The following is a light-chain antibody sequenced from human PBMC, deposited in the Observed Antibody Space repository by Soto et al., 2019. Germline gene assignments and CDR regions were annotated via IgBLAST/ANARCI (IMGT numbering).Light chain of an antibody. J-gene: IGKJ2*01. CDR2: DAT. CDR1: QSVSGY. V-gene: IGKV3-11*01. CDR3: QQRDSGPPYN. Sequence: EVLLTQSPFTLSLSPGERATLSCRASQSVSGYLSWYQQKPGHAPRLLIFDATNRATGVPARFSGSGSGTDFTLTISSVEPEDFAVYYCQQRDSGPPYNFGQGTRLQLK.